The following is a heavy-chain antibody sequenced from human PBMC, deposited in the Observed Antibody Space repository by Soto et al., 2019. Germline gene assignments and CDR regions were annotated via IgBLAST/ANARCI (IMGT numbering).Heavy chain of an antibody. V-gene: IGHV4-31*03. CDR2: IYYSGST. CDR1: GGSISSGGYY. CDR3: ARGKISYGMDV. J-gene: IGHJ6*02. Sequence: QVQLQESGPGLVKPSQTLSLTCTVSGGSISSGGYYWSWIRQHPGKGLEWIGYIYYSGSTYYNPSLKSXXTXSXXTSKNQFSLKLSSVTAADTAVYYCARGKISYGMDVWGQGTTVTVSS.